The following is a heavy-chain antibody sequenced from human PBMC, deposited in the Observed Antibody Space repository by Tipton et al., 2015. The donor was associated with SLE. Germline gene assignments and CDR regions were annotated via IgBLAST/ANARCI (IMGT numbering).Heavy chain of an antibody. J-gene: IGHJ6*02. CDR1: GGSISPFY. CDR3: ARDAGMDV. V-gene: IGHV4-59*01. Sequence: TLSLTCTVSGGSISPFYWSWIRRPPGKGLEWIGHIHFSGSTEYNPSLKSRVTMSVDTSKNQFSLKLSSVTAADTAVYYCARDAGMDVWGQGITVTVSS. CDR2: IHFSGST.